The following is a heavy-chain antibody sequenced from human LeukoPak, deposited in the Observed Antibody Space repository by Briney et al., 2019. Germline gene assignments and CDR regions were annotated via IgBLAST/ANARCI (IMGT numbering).Heavy chain of an antibody. D-gene: IGHD3-16*02. CDR1: GYTFTSYY. V-gene: IGHV1-46*01. J-gene: IGHJ5*02. CDR3: ARGLMITFGGVIVLDP. CDR2: INPSGGST. Sequence: ASVKVSCKASGYTFTSYYMHWVRQAPGQGLEWMGIINPSGGSTSYAQKFQGRVTMTRDMSTSTVYMELSSLRSEDTAVYYCARGLMITFGGVIVLDPWGQGTLVTVSS.